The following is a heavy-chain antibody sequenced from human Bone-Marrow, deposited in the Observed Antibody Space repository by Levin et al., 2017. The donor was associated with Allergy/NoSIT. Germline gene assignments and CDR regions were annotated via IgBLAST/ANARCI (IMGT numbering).Heavy chain of an antibody. Sequence: GSLRLSCTVSGGSVSSGSYYWSWIRQPPGKGLEWIGYIYYSGSTHYNPSLKSRITISADTSKNQFSLKLTSVTAADTAVYFCARRNFCSGDSCYRAYAYWGQGSLVTVSA. V-gene: IGHV4-61*01. CDR1: GGSVSSGSYY. J-gene: IGHJ4*02. CDR2: IYYSGST. CDR3: ARRNFCSGDSCYRAYAY. D-gene: IGHD2-15*01.